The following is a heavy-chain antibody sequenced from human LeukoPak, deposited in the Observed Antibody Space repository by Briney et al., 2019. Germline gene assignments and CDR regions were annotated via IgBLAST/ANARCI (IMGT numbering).Heavy chain of an antibody. J-gene: IGHJ4*02. D-gene: IGHD2-21*02. CDR2: IYYSGST. Sequence: SETLSLTCTVSGGSISSSSHSWGWIRQPPGKGLEWIGSIYYSGSTYYNPSLKSRVTISVDTSKNQFSLKLSSVTAADTAVYYCARDWANCGGDCSPFDYWGQGTLVTVPS. CDR1: GGSISSSSHS. CDR3: ARDWANCGGDCSPFDY. V-gene: IGHV4-39*01.